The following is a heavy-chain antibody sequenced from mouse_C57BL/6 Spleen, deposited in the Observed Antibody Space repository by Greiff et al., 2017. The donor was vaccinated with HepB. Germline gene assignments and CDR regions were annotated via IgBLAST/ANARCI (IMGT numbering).Heavy chain of an antibody. CDR2: ISYDGSN. CDR1: GYSITSGYY. CDR3: ARGGGYDYGYFDV. V-gene: IGHV3-6*01. D-gene: IGHD2-3*01. Sequence: DVQLQESGPGLVKPSQSLSLTCSVTGYSITSGYYWNWIRQFPGNKLEWMGYISYDGSNNYNPSLKNRISITRDTSKNQFFLKLNSVTTEDTATYYCARGGGYDYGYFDVWGTGTTVTVSS. J-gene: IGHJ1*03.